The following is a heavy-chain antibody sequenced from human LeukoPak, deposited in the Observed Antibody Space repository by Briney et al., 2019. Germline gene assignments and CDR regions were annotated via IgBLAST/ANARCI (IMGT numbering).Heavy chain of an antibody. Sequence: SETLSLTCTVTGGSISSYYWSWIRQPAGKGLEWIERIYTSGSTNYNPSLKSRVTMSVDTSKNQFSLKLSSVTAADTAVYYCARGDYDFWSGSIYYYYYIDVWGKGTTVTVSS. CDR2: IYTSGST. D-gene: IGHD3-3*01. V-gene: IGHV4-4*07. J-gene: IGHJ6*03. CDR3: ARGDYDFWSGSIYYYYYIDV. CDR1: GGSISSYY.